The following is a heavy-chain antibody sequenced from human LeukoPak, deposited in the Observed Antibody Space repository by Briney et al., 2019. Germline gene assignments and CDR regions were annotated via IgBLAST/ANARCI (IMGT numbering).Heavy chain of an antibody. J-gene: IGHJ4*02. Sequence: GGSLRLSCAASGFTFSDYYMSWIRQAPGKGLEWVSGINRNGGIRGHADSVKGRFTISRDNAKNSLYLQMNSLRAEDTAVYYCATHPSGSYHDYWGQGTLVTVSS. D-gene: IGHD1-26*01. CDR3: ATHPSGSYHDY. CDR2: INRNGGIR. CDR1: GFTFSDYY. V-gene: IGHV3-20*04.